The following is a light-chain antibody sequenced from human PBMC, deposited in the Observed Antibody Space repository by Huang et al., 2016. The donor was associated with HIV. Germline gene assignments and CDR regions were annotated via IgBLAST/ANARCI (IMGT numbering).Light chain of an antibody. CDR2: DAS. CDR1: LDINNY. J-gene: IGKJ1*01. CDR3: QQYDTLPLT. V-gene: IGKV1-33*01. Sequence: DIQMTQSPSSLSASLGDKVTITCQASLDINNYLNWYQQKPGTVPKLLISDASDLETGVPPRFSGSRSGTNFTLTVSSLQAEDIGTYYCQQYDTLPLTFGQGTNVEI.